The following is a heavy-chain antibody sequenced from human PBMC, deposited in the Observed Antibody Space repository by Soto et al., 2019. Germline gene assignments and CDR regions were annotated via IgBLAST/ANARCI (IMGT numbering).Heavy chain of an antibody. V-gene: IGHV1-2*02. J-gene: IGHJ4*02. CDR2: INPESGNP. D-gene: IGHD2-8*01. CDR1: GFTFTDYY. CDR3: ASEDCTNTNCLKGFHY. Sequence: VQLVESGGGLVKPGGSLRLSCAASGFTFTDYYMHWVRQAPGQGFEWVGGINPESGNPKYVPKFQGRVTVTRDTSTSTAYMELNGLTSDDTAVYYCASEDCTNTNCLKGFHYWGQGTLVTVSS.